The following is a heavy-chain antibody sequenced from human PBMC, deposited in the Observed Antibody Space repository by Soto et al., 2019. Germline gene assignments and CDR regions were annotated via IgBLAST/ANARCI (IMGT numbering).Heavy chain of an antibody. CDR3: ARDGDSSSPFEI. V-gene: IGHV1-2*02. CDR2: INPNSGGT. CDR1: GYTFTGNY. D-gene: IGHD6-6*01. Sequence: QVQLVQSGAEVKKPGASVKVSCKASGYTFTGNYMNWVRQAPGQGLEWMGWINPNSGGTNYAKKFQGRVTVTRDTSISTAYMELSRLRSDDTAVYYCARDGDSSSPFEIWGQGTMVTVSS. J-gene: IGHJ3*02.